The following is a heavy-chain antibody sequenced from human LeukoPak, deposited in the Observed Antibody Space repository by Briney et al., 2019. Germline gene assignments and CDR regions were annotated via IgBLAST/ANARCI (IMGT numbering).Heavy chain of an antibody. CDR3: ATAAGATVYYYYGMDV. D-gene: IGHD6-13*01. CDR1: GYTFTSYD. J-gene: IGHJ6*02. Sequence: ASVKVSCKASGYTFTSYDINWVRQATGQGLEWMGWMNPNSGNTGYAQKFQGRVTMTRNTSISTAYMELSSLRSEDTAVYYCATAAGATVYYYYGMDVWGQGTTVTVSS. V-gene: IGHV1-8*01. CDR2: MNPNSGNT.